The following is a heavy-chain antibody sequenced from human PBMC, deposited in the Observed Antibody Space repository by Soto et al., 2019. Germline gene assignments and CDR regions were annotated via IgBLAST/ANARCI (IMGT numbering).Heavy chain of an antibody. CDR2: INAGNGNT. CDR3: AASFIAAAGPYYYYYYGMDV. J-gene: IGHJ6*02. D-gene: IGHD6-13*01. V-gene: IGHV1-3*01. Sequence: GASVKVSCKASGYTFTSYAMHWVRQAPGQRLEWMGWINAGNGNTKYSQKFQGRVTITRDTSASTAYMELSSLRSEDTAVYYCAASFIAAAGPYYYYYYGMDVWGQGTTVTVSS. CDR1: GYTFTSYA.